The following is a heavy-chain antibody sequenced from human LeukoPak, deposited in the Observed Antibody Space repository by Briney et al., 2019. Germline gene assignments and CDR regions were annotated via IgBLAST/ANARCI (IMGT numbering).Heavy chain of an antibody. V-gene: IGHV3-48*03. CDR2: ISPSGSTI. J-gene: IGHJ6*02. CDR3: ARVIYGDYNYYYGMDV. Sequence: GGSLRLSCAASGFSFNEYEMNWVRQAPGKGLEWVAYISPSGSTIYYADSVKGRFTNSRDNAKQSQYLQMSSLRAEDTAVYYCARVIYGDYNYYYGMDVWGQGTSVTVSS. CDR1: GFSFNEYE. D-gene: IGHD4-17*01.